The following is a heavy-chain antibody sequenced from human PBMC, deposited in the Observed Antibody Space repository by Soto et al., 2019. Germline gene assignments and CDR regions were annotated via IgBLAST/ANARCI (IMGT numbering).Heavy chain of an antibody. CDR3: AKDYGSGTYLFDY. D-gene: IGHD3-10*01. CDR1: GFTFSSFG. Sequence: PVGSLRLSCAASGFTFSSFGMHWVRQVPGKGLEWVAFISNIGSNEYYADSVKDRFTISRDNSKNTLYLQMTSLIPGDTAVYYCAKDYGSGTYLFDYCGQGTVVTVSS. J-gene: IGHJ4*02. V-gene: IGHV3-30*18. CDR2: ISNIGSNE.